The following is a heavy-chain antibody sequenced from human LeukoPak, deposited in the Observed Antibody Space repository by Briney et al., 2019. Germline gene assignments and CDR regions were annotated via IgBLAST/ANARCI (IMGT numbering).Heavy chain of an antibody. V-gene: IGHV4-34*01. CDR2: INHSGST. CDR3: ARGFTDYYDSSGYYYLPGY. Sequence: SETLSLTCAVYGGSFSGYYWSWLRQPPGKGLEWIGEINHSGSTNYNPSLKSRVTISVDTSKNQFSLKLSSVTAADTAVYYCARGFTDYYDSSGYYYLPGYWGQGTLVTVSS. CDR1: GGSFSGYY. J-gene: IGHJ4*02. D-gene: IGHD3-22*01.